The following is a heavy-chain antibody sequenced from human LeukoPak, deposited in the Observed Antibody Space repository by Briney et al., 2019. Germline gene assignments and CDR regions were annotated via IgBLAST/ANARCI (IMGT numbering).Heavy chain of an antibody. J-gene: IGHJ6*04. Sequence: SETLSLTCTVSGGSIRGYYWSWIRQPPGKALEWIGFIYSSGATNYNPSLKSRVTISLDTSENQFSLELRSVTAADTAVYYCARHEGRISARPGTDVWGKGTTVTVSS. V-gene: IGHV4-59*08. CDR1: GGSIRGYY. CDR3: ARHEGRISARPGTDV. D-gene: IGHD2-15*01. CDR2: IYSSGAT.